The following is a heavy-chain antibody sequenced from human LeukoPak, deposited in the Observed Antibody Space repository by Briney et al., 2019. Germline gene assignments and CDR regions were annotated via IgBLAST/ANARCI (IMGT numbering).Heavy chain of an antibody. V-gene: IGHV4-59*01. CDR1: GGSISSYY. CDR2: IYYSGST. Sequence: PSETLSLTCTVSGGSISSYYWSWIRQPPGKGLEWIGYIYYSGSTNYNPSLKSRVTISVDTSKNQFSLKLSSVTAADTAVYYCARASREIWFGELWAASDAFDIWGQGTMVTVSS. CDR3: ARASREIWFGELWAASDAFDI. J-gene: IGHJ3*02. D-gene: IGHD3-10*01.